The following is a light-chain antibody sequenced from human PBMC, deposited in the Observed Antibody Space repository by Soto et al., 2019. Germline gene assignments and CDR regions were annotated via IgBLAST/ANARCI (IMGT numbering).Light chain of an antibody. CDR1: QSVSSL. V-gene: IGKV3-15*01. J-gene: IGKJ1*01. CDR3: QQYYTSWT. CDR2: AAT. Sequence: DIVLTQSPATLSLSAGDSVTLSCRASQSVSSLLAWYQQKPGPAPRLLIHAATTRATGIPARFSGSGSGTLFTLTITSLNSDEFAVYYRQQYYTSWTFGQGTKVEIK.